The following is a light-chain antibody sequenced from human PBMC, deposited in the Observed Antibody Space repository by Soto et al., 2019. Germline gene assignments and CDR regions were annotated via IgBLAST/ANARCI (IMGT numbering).Light chain of an antibody. CDR2: DAS. CDR1: QSISSW. CDR3: QQTSSTPT. V-gene: IGKV1-5*01. Sequence: DIQITQSPSTLSASVGDRVTITCRASQSISSWLAWYQQKPGKAPKLLIYDASSLESGVPSRFSGSGSGTDFTLTISNLQPEDFATYYCQQTSSTPTFGGGTKVDIK. J-gene: IGKJ4*01.